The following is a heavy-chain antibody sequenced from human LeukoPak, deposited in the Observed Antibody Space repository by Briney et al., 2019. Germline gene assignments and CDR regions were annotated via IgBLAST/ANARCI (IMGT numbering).Heavy chain of an antibody. CDR1: GYTFTSYD. Sequence: ASVKVSCKASGYTFTSYDINWARQATGQGLEWMGWMDPDSGNTDYAQKFQGRVTITRNTSISTAYMELSSLRSEDTAVYYCAREGNYHDSSGSFDYWGQGTLVTVSS. CDR3: AREGNYHDSSGSFDY. V-gene: IGHV1-8*03. D-gene: IGHD3-22*01. CDR2: MDPDSGNT. J-gene: IGHJ4*02.